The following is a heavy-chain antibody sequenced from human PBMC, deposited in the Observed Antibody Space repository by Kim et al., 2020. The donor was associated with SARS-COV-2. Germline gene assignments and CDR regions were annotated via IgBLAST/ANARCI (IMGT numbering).Heavy chain of an antibody. CDR3: ARVDHLVVPAAIIHYYYGMDV. D-gene: IGHD2-2*01. Sequence: SVKVSCKASGGTFSSYAISWVRQAPGQGLEWMGGIIPIFGTANYAQKFQGRVTITADESTSTAYMELSSLRSEDTAVYYCARVDHLVVPAAIIHYYYGMDVWGQGTPVTVSS. CDR1: GGTFSSYA. J-gene: IGHJ6*02. V-gene: IGHV1-69*13. CDR2: IIPIFGTA.